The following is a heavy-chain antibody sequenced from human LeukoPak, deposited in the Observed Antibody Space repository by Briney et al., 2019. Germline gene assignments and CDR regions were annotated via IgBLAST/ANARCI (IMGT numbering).Heavy chain of an antibody. CDR3: ARDLGYSGRHSYYYYYGMDV. J-gene: IGHJ6*02. CDR2: ISAYNGNT. V-gene: IGHV1-18*01. Sequence: ASVKVSCKASGYTFTSYGISWVRQAPGQGLEWMGWISAYNGNTNYAQKLQGRVTMTTDTSTSTAYMELRSLRSDDTAVYYCARDLGYSGRHSYYYYYGMDVWGQGTTVTVSS. CDR1: GYTFTSYG. D-gene: IGHD5-12*01.